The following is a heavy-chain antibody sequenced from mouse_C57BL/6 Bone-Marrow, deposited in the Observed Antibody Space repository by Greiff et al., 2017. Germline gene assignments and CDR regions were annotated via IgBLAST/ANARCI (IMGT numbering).Heavy chain of an antibody. J-gene: IGHJ1*03. D-gene: IGHD1-1*01. CDR2: IWTGGGT. Sequence: VQGVESGPGLVAPSQSLSITCTVSGFSLTSYAISWVRQPPGKGLEWLGVIWTGGGTNYNSALKSRLSISKDNSKSQVFLKMNSLQTDDTARYDCARFDYGSSYWYFDVWGTGTTVTVSS. CDR3: ARFDYGSSYWYFDV. V-gene: IGHV2-9-1*01. CDR1: GFSLTSYA.